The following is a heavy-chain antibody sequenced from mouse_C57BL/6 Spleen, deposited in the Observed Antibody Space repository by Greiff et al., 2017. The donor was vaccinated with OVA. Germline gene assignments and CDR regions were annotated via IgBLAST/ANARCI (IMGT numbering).Heavy chain of an antibody. J-gene: IGHJ4*01. CDR3: ARHEGGYYGSGYYYAMDY. CDR1: GYTFTEYT. Sequence: QVQLQQSGAELVKPGASVKLSCKASGYTFTEYTIHWVKQRSGQGLEWIGWFYPGSGSIKYNEKFKDKATLTADKSSSTVYMALSRLTSEDSAVYFCARHEGGYYGSGYYYAMDYWGQGTSVTVSS. D-gene: IGHD1-1*01. V-gene: IGHV1-62-2*01. CDR2: FYPGSGSI.